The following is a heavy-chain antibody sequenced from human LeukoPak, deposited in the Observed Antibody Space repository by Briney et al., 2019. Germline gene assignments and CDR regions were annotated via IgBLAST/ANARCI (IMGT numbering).Heavy chain of an antibody. CDR2: ISNDGSNK. CDR3: ARDRAEVLLWFGEMDH. J-gene: IGHJ4*02. CDR1: GFTFSSYG. V-gene: IGHV3-30*03. D-gene: IGHD3-10*01. Sequence: PGRSLRLSCAASGFTFSSYGMHWVRQAPGKGLEWVAVISNDGSNKYYADSVKGRFTISRDNSKNTLYLQMNSLRAEDTAVYYCARDRAEVLLWFGEMDHWGQGTLVTVSS.